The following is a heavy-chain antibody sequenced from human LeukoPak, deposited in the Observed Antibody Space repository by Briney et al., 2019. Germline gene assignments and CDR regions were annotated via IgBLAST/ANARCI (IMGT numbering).Heavy chain of an antibody. CDR3: ARGLYDSGAYSSPIDY. CDR2: ISSSSSYI. J-gene: IGHJ4*02. Sequence: GGSLRLSCAASGFTFSGYGIHWVRQAPGKGLEWVSSISSSSSYIHSADSVKGRFTISRDNAKNSLYLQMNSLRAEDTAVYYCARGLYDSGAYSSPIDYWGQGTLVTVSS. D-gene: IGHD3-22*01. CDR1: GFTFSGYG. V-gene: IGHV3-21*01.